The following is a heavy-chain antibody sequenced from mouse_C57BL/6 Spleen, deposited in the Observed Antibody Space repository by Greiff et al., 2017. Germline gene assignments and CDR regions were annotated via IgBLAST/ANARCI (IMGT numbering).Heavy chain of an antibody. CDR3: AREVGPHLDY. D-gene: IGHD4-1*01. J-gene: IGHJ2*01. CDR2: IDPSDSYT. V-gene: IGHV1-69*01. Sequence: QVQLQQPGAELVMPGASVKLSCKASGYTFTSYWMHWVKQRPGQGLEWIGEIDPSDSYTNYNQKFKGKSTLTVDKSSSTAYMQLSSLTSEDSAVYYCAREVGPHLDYWGQGTTLTVSS. CDR1: GYTFTSYW.